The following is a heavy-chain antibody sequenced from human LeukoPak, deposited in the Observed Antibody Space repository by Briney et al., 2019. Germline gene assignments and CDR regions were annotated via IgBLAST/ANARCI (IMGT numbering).Heavy chain of an antibody. CDR1: GFTFSNYG. J-gene: IGHJ4*02. Sequence: GGTLRLSCAASGFTFSNYGMSWVRQTPGKGLEWVSAITGSGGTTYYPDSVKGRFTISRDNSKNTLYLQINSLRAEDTAIYYCAKDRLGATAWFDYWGQGTLVTVSS. V-gene: IGHV3-23*01. CDR3: AKDRLGATAWFDY. D-gene: IGHD1-26*01. CDR2: ITGSGGTT.